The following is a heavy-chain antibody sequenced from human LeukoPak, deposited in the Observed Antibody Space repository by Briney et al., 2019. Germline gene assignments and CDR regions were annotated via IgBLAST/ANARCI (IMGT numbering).Heavy chain of an antibody. J-gene: IGHJ6*03. D-gene: IGHD3-10*01. CDR2: ISDSGGST. Sequence: PGGSLRLSCAASGFTFSSYAMSWVRQAPGKGLEWVSAISDSGGSTYYADSVKGRFTISRDNSKNTLYLQMNSLRAEDTAVYYCARDSITMVRGVPYYYYYMDVWGKGTTVTVSS. CDR1: GFTFSSYA. V-gene: IGHV3-23*01. CDR3: ARDSITMVRGVPYYYYYMDV.